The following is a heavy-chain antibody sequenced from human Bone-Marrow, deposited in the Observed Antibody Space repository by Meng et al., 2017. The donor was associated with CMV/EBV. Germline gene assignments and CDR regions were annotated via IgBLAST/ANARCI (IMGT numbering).Heavy chain of an antibody. V-gene: IGHV3-30-3*01. J-gene: IGHJ4*02. Sequence: RLSCAASGFTFSSYAMYWVRQAPGKGLEWVADISHDGSSKHYGDSVTGRFTISRYNSKNTLYLQMNSLRAEDTAVYYCARDYDGIDSWGQGTLVTVSS. CDR2: ISHDGSSK. CDR3: ARDYDGIDS. D-gene: IGHD3-16*01. CDR1: GFTFSSYA.